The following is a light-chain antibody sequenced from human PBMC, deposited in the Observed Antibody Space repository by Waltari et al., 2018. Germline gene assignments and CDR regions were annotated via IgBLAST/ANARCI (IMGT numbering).Light chain of an antibody. CDR1: QSISSY. J-gene: IGKJ3*01. CDR2: AAS. Sequence: DIQMTQSPSSLSASVGDRVTITCRASQSISSYLNGYQQKPGKAPKLLIYAASSLQSGVPSRFSGSGSGTDVTLTISSLQPEDFATYYCQQSYSTPFTFGPGTKVDIK. CDR3: QQSYSTPFT. V-gene: IGKV1-39*01.